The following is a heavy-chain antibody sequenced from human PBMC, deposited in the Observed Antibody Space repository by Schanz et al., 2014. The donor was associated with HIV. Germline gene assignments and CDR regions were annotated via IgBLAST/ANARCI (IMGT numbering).Heavy chain of an antibody. Sequence: DVQLVESGGGLVKPGGSLRLSCAASGFTFSTSSLNWVRQAPGKGLEWVSFISSTSAHIYYADSVKGRFTISRDNAKNSLFLQMNSLRAEDTAVYYCVHDDSDNDGFDMWGQGTMVTVS. CDR3: VHDDSDNDGFDM. J-gene: IGHJ3*02. CDR2: ISSTSAHI. D-gene: IGHD3-22*01. CDR1: GFTFSTSS. V-gene: IGHV3-21*01.